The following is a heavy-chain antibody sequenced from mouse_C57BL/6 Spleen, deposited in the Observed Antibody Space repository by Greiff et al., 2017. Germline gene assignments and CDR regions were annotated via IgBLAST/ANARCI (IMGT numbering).Heavy chain of an antibody. V-gene: IGHV1-69*01. CDR2: IDPSDSYT. J-gene: IGHJ3*01. CDR3: ARGDYVYDTFAWFAY. Sequence: QVQLQQPGAELVMPGASVKLSCTASGYTFTSYWMHWVKQRPGHGLEWIGEIDPSDSYTNYTQTFKGKSTLTVDKSSSTAYMQLISLTSEDSAVYYCARGDYVYDTFAWFAYWGQGTLVTVSA. CDR1: GYTFTSYW. D-gene: IGHD2-2*01.